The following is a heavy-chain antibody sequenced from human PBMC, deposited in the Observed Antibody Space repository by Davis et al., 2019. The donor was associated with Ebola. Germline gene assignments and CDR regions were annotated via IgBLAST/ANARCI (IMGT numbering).Heavy chain of an antibody. V-gene: IGHV3-23*01. D-gene: IGHD6-6*01. CDR2: ISASGGST. CDR1: GFTFGTYD. J-gene: IGHJ5*02. Sequence: GGSLRLSCPASGFTFGTYDMSWVRQAPGQGLEWVSGISASGGSTYYADSVKGRFTISRDNSKNTLYLQMNSLRAEDTAVYYCAKGGIAARRFWFDPWGQGTLVTVSS. CDR3: AKGGIAARRFWFDP.